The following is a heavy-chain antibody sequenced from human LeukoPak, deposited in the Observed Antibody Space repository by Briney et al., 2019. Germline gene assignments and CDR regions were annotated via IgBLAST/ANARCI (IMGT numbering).Heavy chain of an antibody. V-gene: IGHV1-69*06. Sequence: SVKVSCKASGGTFSSYAISWVRQAPGQGLEWMGGIIPIFGTANYAQKFQGRVTITADKSTSTAYMELSSLRSEDTAVYYCARRYYYDSSGYYTGDAFDIWGQGTMVTVSS. J-gene: IGHJ3*02. CDR1: GGTFSSYA. CDR3: ARRYYYDSSGYYTGDAFDI. D-gene: IGHD3-22*01. CDR2: IIPIFGTA.